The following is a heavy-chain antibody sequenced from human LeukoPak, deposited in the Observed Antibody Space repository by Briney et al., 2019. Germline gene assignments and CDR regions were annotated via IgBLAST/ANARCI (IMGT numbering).Heavy chain of an antibody. D-gene: IGHD6-6*01. CDR2: IKSKADGGTT. J-gene: IGHJ4*02. CDR1: GFTFTNAW. V-gene: IGHV3-15*01. CDR3: TTDRAIAVRPLFDF. Sequence: GGSLRLSCAASGFTFTNAWMGWVRQAPGKGLEWVGRIKSKADGGTTEYAAPVKGRFTISRDDSKNTLYLQMNSLKIEDTGVYYCTTDRAIAVRPLFDFWGQGTLVSVSS.